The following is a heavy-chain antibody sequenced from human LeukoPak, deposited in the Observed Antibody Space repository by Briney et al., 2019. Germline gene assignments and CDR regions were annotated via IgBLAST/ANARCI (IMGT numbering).Heavy chain of an antibody. D-gene: IGHD2-21*02. CDR3: ARGRAYCGGDCYSGWFDP. CDR1: GFTFSKYS. J-gene: IGHJ5*02. V-gene: IGHV3-48*02. CDR2: ISSSSSTI. Sequence: PGGSLRLSCAASGFTFSKYSVNWVRQAPGKRLEWVSYISSSSSTIYYADSVKGRFAFSRDNAKNSLFLQMNSLRDEDTAVYYCARGRAYCGGDCYSGWFDPWGQGTLVTVSS.